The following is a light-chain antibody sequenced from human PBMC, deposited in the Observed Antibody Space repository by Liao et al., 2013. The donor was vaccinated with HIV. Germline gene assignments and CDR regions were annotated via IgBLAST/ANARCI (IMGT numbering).Light chain of an antibody. Sequence: SYELTQPPSVSVAPGKTARITCGGKNIGSKSVHWYQQKPGQAPVMVISHDSERPSGIPERFSGSNSGNTATLTISRVEAGDEADYYCQVWDSNHDHLGVVFGGGTKLTVL. CDR2: HDS. V-gene: IGLV3-21*01. CDR3: QVWDSNHDHLGVV. J-gene: IGLJ2*01. CDR1: NIGSKS.